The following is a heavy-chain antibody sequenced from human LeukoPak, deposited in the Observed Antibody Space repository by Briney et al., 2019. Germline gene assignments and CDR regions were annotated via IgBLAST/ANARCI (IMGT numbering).Heavy chain of an antibody. D-gene: IGHD5-18*01. CDR3: ARDANVDTAMASYFDY. CDR1: GFTLSSYW. Sequence: GGSLRLSCAASGFTLSSYWMSWVRQAPGKGLEWVANIKQDGSEKYYVDSVKGRFTISRDNAKNPLYLQMNSLRAEDTAVYYCARDANVDTAMASYFDYWGQGTLVTVSS. CDR2: IKQDGSEK. J-gene: IGHJ4*02. V-gene: IGHV3-7*01.